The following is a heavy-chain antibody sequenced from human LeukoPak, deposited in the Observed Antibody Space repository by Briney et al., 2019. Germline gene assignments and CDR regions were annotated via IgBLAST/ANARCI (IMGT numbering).Heavy chain of an antibody. D-gene: IGHD5-18*01. J-gene: IGHJ5*02. Sequence: KTSETLSLTCTVSGGSFSNYYWSWIRQPPGKGLEWIGYIYYSGSTNYNPSLKSRDTISVDTSKNQFSLNLSSVTAADTAVYYCARHPTALVSYGFDPWGQGTLVTVSS. CDR3: ARHPTALVSYGFDP. V-gene: IGHV4-59*08. CDR2: IYYSGST. CDR1: GGSFSNYY.